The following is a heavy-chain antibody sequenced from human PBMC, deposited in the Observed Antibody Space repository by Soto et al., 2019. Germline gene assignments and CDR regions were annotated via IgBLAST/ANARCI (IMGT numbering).Heavy chain of an antibody. CDR2: INPNSGGT. Sequence: QVPLVQSGAEVKEPGASVKVSCKASGYIFTGYHIHWVRQAPGQGLEWLGWINPNSGGTNYAQKFQGWVTMTRDTSVSTSYMELSRLRSDDTAVYYCARDRDCSGGSCYPGYYGLDVWGQGTTVTVSS. J-gene: IGHJ6*02. CDR3: ARDRDCSGGSCYPGYYGLDV. CDR1: GYIFTGYH. D-gene: IGHD2-15*01. V-gene: IGHV1-2*04.